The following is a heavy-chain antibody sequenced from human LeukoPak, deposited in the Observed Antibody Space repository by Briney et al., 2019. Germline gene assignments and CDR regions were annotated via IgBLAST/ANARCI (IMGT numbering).Heavy chain of an antibody. J-gene: IGHJ6*02. CDR1: GFTFSSYA. CDR3: AKDWRYCSGGSCFGGAYYGMDV. D-gene: IGHD2-15*01. Sequence: QPGGSLRLSCAASGFTFSSYAMSWVRQAPGKGLEWVSAISGSGGSTYYADSVKGRFTISRDNSKNTLYLQMNSLRAEDTAVYYCAKDWRYCSGGSCFGGAYYGMDVWGQGTTVTVS. V-gene: IGHV3-23*01. CDR2: ISGSGGST.